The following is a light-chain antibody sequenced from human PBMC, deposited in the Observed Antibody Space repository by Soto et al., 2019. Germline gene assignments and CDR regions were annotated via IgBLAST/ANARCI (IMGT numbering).Light chain of an antibody. CDR2: DAS. CDR1: QSVGGY. J-gene: IGKJ4*01. Sequence: PGERATLSCRASQSVGGYLDWYQQKPGQAPRLLIYDASNRASGIPARFSGSGSGTDFTLTISSLEPEDLAVYYCHHRSNWPPLTFGGGTKVEIK. CDR3: HHRSNWPPLT. V-gene: IGKV3-11*01.